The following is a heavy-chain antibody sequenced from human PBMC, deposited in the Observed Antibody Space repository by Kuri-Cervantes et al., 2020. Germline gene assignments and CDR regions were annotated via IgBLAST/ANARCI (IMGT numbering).Heavy chain of an antibody. Sequence: GGSLRLSCAASGFTFSSYAMHWVRQAPGKGLEWVAVISYDGSNKYYADSVKGRFTISRDNSENTLYLQMNSLRAEDSAMYYCATAPPLYRTIWYNRVYWGQGTLVTVSS. J-gene: IGHJ4*02. CDR3: ATAPPLYRTIWYNRVY. V-gene: IGHV3-30-3*01. CDR2: ISYDGSNK. CDR1: GFTFSSYA. D-gene: IGHD1-14*01.